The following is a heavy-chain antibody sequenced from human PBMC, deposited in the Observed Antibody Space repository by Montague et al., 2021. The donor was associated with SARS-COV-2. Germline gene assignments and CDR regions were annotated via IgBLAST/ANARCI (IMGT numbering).Heavy chain of an antibody. CDR2: VLCNKGT. D-gene: IGHD2-8*01. CDR1: GVSVTDYY. CDR3: VRQPQYDGLNGPPDF. J-gene: IGHJ4*02. V-gene: IGHV4-59*08. Sequence: SETLSLTCTVSGVSVTDYYWSWIRQPPGKGLEWVGDVLCNKGTNFNPTLKSRVAITVDTSKNQFPLRLTSVTAADTALYYCVRQPQYDGLNGPPDFWGQGTLVTVSS.